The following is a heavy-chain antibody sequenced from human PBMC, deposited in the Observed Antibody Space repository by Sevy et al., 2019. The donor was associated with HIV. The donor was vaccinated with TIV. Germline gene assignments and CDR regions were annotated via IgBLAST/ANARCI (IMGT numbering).Heavy chain of an antibody. CDR1: GFTFDDYA. CDR2: ISWNSGSI. D-gene: IGHD5-18*01. J-gene: IGHJ4*02. CDR3: AKDRRGYSYGVAFEY. Sequence: GGSLRLSCAASGFTFDDYAMHWVRQAPGKGLEWVSGISWNSGSIGYADSVKGRFTISRDNAKNSLYLQMNSLGAEDTALYYCAKDRRGYSYGVAFEYWGQGTLVTVSS. V-gene: IGHV3-9*01.